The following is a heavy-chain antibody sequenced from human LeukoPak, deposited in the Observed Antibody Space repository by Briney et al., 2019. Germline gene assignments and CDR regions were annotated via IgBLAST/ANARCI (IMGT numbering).Heavy chain of an antibody. CDR2: IDWEDDK. J-gene: IGHJ6*02. Sequence: SGPALVKPTQTLTLTCTFSGFSLSTSGMCVSWIRQPPGKALEWLARIDWEDDKYYSTSLKTRLTISKDTSKNQVVLTMTNMDPVDTATYYCARSFMLRGNYYSMDVWGHGTTVTVSS. D-gene: IGHD3-10*01. CDR1: GFSLSTSGMC. CDR3: ARSFMLRGNYYSMDV. V-gene: IGHV2-70*11.